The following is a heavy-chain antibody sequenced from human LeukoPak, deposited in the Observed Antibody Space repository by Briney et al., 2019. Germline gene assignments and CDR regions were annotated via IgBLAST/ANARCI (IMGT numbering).Heavy chain of an antibody. CDR2: INHSGST. Sequence: SETLSLTCAVYGGSFSGYYWSWIRQPPGKGLEWIGEINHSGSTNYNPSLKSRVTISVDTSKNQFSLKLSSVTAADTAVYYCARSTWVWWSFDYWGQGTLVTVSS. CDR1: GGSFSGYY. CDR3: ARSTWVWWSFDY. V-gene: IGHV4-34*01. J-gene: IGHJ4*02. D-gene: IGHD2-15*01.